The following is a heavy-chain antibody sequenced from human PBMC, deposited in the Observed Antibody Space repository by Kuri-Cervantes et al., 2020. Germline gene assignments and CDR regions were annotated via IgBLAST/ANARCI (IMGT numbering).Heavy chain of an antibody. V-gene: IGHV3-48*03. CDR3: ARGTTIFGVVIIPFDY. J-gene: IGHJ4*02. CDR1: GFTFSSYE. Sequence: GGSLRLSCAASGFTFSSYEMNWVRQAPGKGLEWVSYISSSGSTIYYADSVKGRFTISRDNAKNSLHLQMNSLRAEDTAVYYCARGTTIFGVVIIPFDYWGQGTLVTSPQ. CDR2: ISSSGSTI. D-gene: IGHD3-3*01.